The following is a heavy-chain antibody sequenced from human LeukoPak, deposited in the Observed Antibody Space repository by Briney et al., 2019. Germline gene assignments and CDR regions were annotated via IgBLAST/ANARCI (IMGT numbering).Heavy chain of an antibody. Sequence: GGSLRLSCAAPGFTFSSYSMNWVRQAPGKGLEWVSSISSSSSYIYYADSVKGRFTISRDSAKNSLYLQMNSLRAEDTAVYYCARGTYYYDSSGYYYDLLDHWGQGTLVTVSS. CDR3: ARGTYYYDSSGYYYDLLDH. CDR2: ISSSSSYI. J-gene: IGHJ4*02. D-gene: IGHD3-22*01. CDR1: GFTFSSYS. V-gene: IGHV3-21*01.